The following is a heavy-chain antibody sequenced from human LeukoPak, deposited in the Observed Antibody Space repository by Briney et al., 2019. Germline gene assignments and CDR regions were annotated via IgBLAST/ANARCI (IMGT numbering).Heavy chain of an antibody. Sequence: GASVKVSCKASGYTFTNYGISWVRQAPGQGLEWMGWISAYTGNTNYAQNFQGRVTMTTDTSTSTAFMELRSLRSDDTAVYYCARSGVGYLYDNTGYYPLDYWGQGTLVTVSS. J-gene: IGHJ4*02. V-gene: IGHV1-18*01. D-gene: IGHD3-22*01. CDR1: GYTFTNYG. CDR2: ISAYTGNT. CDR3: ARSGVGYLYDNTGYYPLDY.